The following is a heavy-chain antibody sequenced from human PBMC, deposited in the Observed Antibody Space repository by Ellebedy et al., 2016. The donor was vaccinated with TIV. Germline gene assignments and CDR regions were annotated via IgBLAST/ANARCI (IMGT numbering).Heavy chain of an antibody. CDR3: AKEANSSSSPSLALYYFDY. D-gene: IGHD6-6*01. Sequence: GESLKISXAAPGFTFSSYAMSWVRQAPGKGLEWVSAISGSGGSTYYADSVKGRFTISRDNSKNTLYLQMNSLRAEDTAVYYCAKEANSSSSPSLALYYFDYWGQGTLITVSS. CDR2: ISGSGGST. V-gene: IGHV3-23*01. CDR1: GFTFSSYA. J-gene: IGHJ4*02.